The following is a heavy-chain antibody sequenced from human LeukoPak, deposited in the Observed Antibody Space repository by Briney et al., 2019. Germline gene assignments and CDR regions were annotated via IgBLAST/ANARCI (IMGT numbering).Heavy chain of an antibody. CDR2: IYYSGST. V-gene: IGHV4-39*01. CDR1: GGSISSPTYY. Sequence: PSETLSLTCTVSGGSISSPTYYWGWIRLPPGKGLEWIGSIYYSGSTYYNPSLKSRVTMSVDTSKNQFSLKLSSVTAADTAVYYCARIYCNGGTCYSGVGWFDPWGQGTLVTVSS. CDR3: ARIYCNGGTCYSGVGWFDP. J-gene: IGHJ5*02. D-gene: IGHD2-15*01.